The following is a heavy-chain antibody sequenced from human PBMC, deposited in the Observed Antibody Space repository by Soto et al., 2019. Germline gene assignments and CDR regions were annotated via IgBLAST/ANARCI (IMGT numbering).Heavy chain of an antibody. J-gene: IGHJ4*02. CDR1: GYSFTSSW. D-gene: IGHD6-6*01. CDR3: ARRSGRSSSPYYFDY. V-gene: IGHV5-51*01. Sequence: GESLKISCKDSGYSFTSSWIGWVRQMPGKGLEWMGIIYPGDSDTRYSPSFQGQVTISADKSISTAYLQWSSLKASDTAMYYCARRSGRSSSPYYFDYWGQGTLVTVSS. CDR2: IYPGDSDT.